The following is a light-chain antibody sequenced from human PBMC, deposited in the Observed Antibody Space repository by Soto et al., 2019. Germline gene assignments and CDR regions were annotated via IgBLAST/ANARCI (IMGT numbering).Light chain of an antibody. Sequence: QSALTQPASVSGSPGQSITISCTGTSSDVGSYNYVSWYQQHPGKAPKLMIYEVGNRPSGVSHRFSGSKSGNTASLTISGLQAEDETIYYCSSYTSTSTYVFGTGTKLTVL. CDR1: SSDVGSYNY. J-gene: IGLJ1*01. CDR2: EVG. CDR3: SSYTSTSTYV. V-gene: IGLV2-14*01.